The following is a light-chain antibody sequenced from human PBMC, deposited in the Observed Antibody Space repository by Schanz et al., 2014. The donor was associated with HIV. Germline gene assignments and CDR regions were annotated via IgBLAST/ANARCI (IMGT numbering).Light chain of an antibody. CDR1: ESVSNN. V-gene: IGKV3-15*01. Sequence: EIVLTQSPATLSVSPGESATLSCRASESVSNNLAWYQQKPGQAPRLLIYGASTRATGVPARFSGSGSGTEFTLTISSLQSEDVATYYCQKYNSAPGTFGPGTKVDIK. CDR3: QKYNSAPGT. J-gene: IGKJ3*01. CDR2: GAS.